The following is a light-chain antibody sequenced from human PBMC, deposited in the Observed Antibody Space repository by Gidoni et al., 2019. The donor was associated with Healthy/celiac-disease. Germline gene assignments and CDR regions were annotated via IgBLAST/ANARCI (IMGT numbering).Light chain of an antibody. V-gene: IGKV4-1*01. Sequence: DIVMTPSPDSLAVSLGERATINCKSSQSVLYSSNNKNYLAWYQQKPGQPPKLLIYWSSTRESGVPDRFSGSGSGTDFTLTISSLQAEDVAVYYCQQYYSTPQTFXXXTKLEIK. CDR1: QSVLYSSNNKNY. CDR2: WSS. CDR3: QQYYSTPQT. J-gene: IGKJ2*01.